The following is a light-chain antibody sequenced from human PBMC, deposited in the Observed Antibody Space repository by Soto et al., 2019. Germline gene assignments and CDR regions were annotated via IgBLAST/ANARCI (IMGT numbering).Light chain of an antibody. J-gene: IGKJ1*01. CDR2: KAS. V-gene: IGKV1-5*03. Sequence: DIQMTQSPSTLSASVGDRVTITCRASQSISSWLAWYQQKPGKAPKLLIYKASSLESGVPSRFSGSGSGTEFTITISSLQPDDFATYYCRQYNSYLWTFGQGTKVEIK. CDR3: RQYNSYLWT. CDR1: QSISSW.